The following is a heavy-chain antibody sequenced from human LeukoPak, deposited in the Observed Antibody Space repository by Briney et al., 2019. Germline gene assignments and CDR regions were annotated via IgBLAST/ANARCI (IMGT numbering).Heavy chain of an antibody. CDR1: GGSISSYY. CDR2: IYYSGST. J-gene: IGHJ5*02. CDR3: ARSSLCNWFDP. V-gene: IGHV4-59*01. D-gene: IGHD2-2*01. Sequence: SETLSLTCTVSGGSISSYYWSWIRQPPGKGLEWIGYIYYSGSTNYNPSLKSRVTISVNTSKNQFSLKLSSVTAADTAVYYCARSSLCNWFDPWGQGTLVTVSS.